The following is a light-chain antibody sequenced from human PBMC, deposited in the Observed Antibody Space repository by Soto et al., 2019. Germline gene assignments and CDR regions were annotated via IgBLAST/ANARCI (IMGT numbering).Light chain of an antibody. V-gene: IGKV3-15*01. CDR3: QQYSNWPPLYT. CDR1: QSVSSY. Sequence: EIVMTQSPATLSVSPGARATLSCRASQSVSSYFAWYQQKPGLPPRLLIYDASTRATGIPDRFSGSGSGTDFTLTISSLQSADFAVYYCQQYSNWPPLYTFGRGTKLEIK. J-gene: IGKJ2*01. CDR2: DAS.